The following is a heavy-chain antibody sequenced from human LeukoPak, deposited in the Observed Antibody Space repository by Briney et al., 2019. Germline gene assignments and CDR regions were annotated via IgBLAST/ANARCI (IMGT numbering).Heavy chain of an antibody. CDR3: ARYCSGGSCYVGAFDI. J-gene: IGHJ3*02. Sequence: PGGSLRLSCAASGFTFSSYWMHWVRQAPGKGLVRVSRINSDGSSTSYADSVKGRFTISRDNAKNTLYLQMNSLRAEDTAVYYCARYCSGGSCYVGAFDIWGQGTMVTVSS. V-gene: IGHV3-74*01. D-gene: IGHD2-15*01. CDR1: GFTFSSYW. CDR2: INSDGSST.